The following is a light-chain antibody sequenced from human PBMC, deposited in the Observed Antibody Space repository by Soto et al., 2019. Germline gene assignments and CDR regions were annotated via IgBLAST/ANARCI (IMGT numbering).Light chain of an antibody. Sequence: DIRMAQSPSSLSASVGDRVTITCRASQSIRSYLNWSQQKPGKAPKLLIYAASSLQSGVTSRFSGSGSGTDFTLTVSSLQHYDFPTHYYHKTYSITYTFGYGTKFDI. CDR2: AAS. V-gene: IGKV1-39*01. J-gene: IGKJ2*01. CDR1: QSIRSY. CDR3: HKTYSITYT.